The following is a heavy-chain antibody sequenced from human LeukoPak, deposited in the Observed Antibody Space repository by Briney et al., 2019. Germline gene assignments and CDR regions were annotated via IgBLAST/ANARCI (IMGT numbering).Heavy chain of an antibody. D-gene: IGHD6-19*01. CDR3: ARFPRGGPYNSGWFFDY. J-gene: IGHJ4*02. V-gene: IGHV4-4*07. Sequence: SETLSLTCTVSGGSISGYYWSWIRQPAGKGLEWIGRIYTSGGTNYNPSLKSRVTISIDPSKNQFSLKLSSVTAADTAVYYCARFPRGGPYNSGWFFDYWGQGTLVTVSS. CDR1: GGSISGYY. CDR2: IYTSGGT.